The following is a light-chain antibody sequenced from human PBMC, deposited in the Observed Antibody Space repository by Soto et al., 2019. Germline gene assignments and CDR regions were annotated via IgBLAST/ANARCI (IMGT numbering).Light chain of an antibody. CDR1: SGSVSTSFY. CDR3: VLYMGGGVRV. J-gene: IGLJ3*02. CDR2: STN. V-gene: IGLV8-61*01. Sequence: QAVVTQEPSFSVSPGRTVTLTCGLSSGSVSTSFYPSWYQQTPGQAPRTLIYSTNTRSSGVPDRFSGSIIGNKAALTITGAQADDESDYYCVLYMGGGVRVFGGGTKLTVL.